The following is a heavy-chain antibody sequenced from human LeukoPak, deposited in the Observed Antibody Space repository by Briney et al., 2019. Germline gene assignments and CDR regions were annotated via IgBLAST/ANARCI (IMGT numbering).Heavy chain of an antibody. V-gene: IGHV4-30-2*01. CDR2: IYHSGST. D-gene: IGHD5-12*01. CDR3: ARQPVSKWRYYYYYMDV. Sequence: PSQTLSLTCTVSGGSISSGGYYWSWIRQPPGKGLEWIGYIYHSGSTYYNPSLKSRVTISVDTSKNQFSLKLSSVTAADTAVYYCARQPVSKWRYYYYYMDVWGKGTTVTVSS. CDR1: GGSISSGGYY. J-gene: IGHJ6*03.